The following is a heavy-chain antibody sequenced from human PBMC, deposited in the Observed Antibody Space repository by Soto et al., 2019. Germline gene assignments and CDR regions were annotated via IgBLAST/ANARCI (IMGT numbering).Heavy chain of an antibody. CDR2: ISGSGDST. D-gene: IGHD3-10*01. V-gene: IGHV3-23*01. Sequence: EVQLLESGGGLXXXXXXLRLSCAASGFTFSSYAMNWVRQAPGKGLEWVSVISGSGDSTYYADSVKGRFTISRDNSKNTLYLQMNSLRAEDTAVYYCAKRASGSYFDYWGQGTLVTVSS. CDR1: GFTFSSYA. CDR3: AKRASGSYFDY. J-gene: IGHJ4*02.